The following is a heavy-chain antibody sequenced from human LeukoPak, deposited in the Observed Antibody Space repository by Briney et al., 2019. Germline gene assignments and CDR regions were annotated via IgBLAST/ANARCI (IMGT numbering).Heavy chain of an antibody. D-gene: IGHD2-15*01. V-gene: IGHV4-61*01. Sequence: PSETLSLTCTVSGASVSSGSSYWGWIRQHPGKGLEWIGYIFYSGTTNYSPSLKSRVTMSLDTSENQFSLRLSSVTAADTAVYYCARTPVYCSGSSCYYYYAMDVWGQGTTVTVSS. J-gene: IGHJ6*02. CDR1: GASVSSGSSY. CDR3: ARTPVYCSGSSCYYYYAMDV. CDR2: IFYSGTT.